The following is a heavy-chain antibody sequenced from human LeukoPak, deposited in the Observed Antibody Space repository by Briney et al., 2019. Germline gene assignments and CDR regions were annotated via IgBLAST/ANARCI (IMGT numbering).Heavy chain of an antibody. D-gene: IGHD1-1*01. CDR2: IWYDGSNK. V-gene: IGHV3-33*01. Sequence: GGSLRLSCAASGFTFSSYGMHWVRQAPGKGLEWVAVIWYDGSNKYYADSVKGRFTISRDNSKNTLYLQMNSLRAEDTAVYCCARYNWNDSAFDIWGQGTMVTVSS. CDR3: ARYNWNDSAFDI. CDR1: GFTFSSYG. J-gene: IGHJ3*02.